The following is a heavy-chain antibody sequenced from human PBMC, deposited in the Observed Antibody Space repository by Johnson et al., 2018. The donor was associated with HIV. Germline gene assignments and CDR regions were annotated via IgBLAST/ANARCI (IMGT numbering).Heavy chain of an antibody. CDR1: GFTFSS. D-gene: IGHD1-26*01. J-gene: IGHJ3*02. CDR3: AKDRRQSSWELLDDAFDI. CDR2: ISHDGSHK. Sequence: QMLLVESGGGVVQPGRSLRLSCAASGFTFSSMHWDRQAPGKGLEWVAVISHDGSHKYYADSVKGRFTISRDNSKNTLYLQMNSLRAEDTAVYYCAKDRRQSSWELLDDAFDIWGQGTMVTVSS. V-gene: IGHV3-30*18.